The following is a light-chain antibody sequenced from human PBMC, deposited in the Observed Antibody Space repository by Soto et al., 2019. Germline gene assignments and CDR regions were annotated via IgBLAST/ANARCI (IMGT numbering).Light chain of an antibody. J-gene: IGLJ3*02. CDR2: EGS. Sequence: QSALTQPASVSGSPGQSITISCTGTSSDVGSYNLVSWYQQHPGKAPKLMIYEGSKRPSGVSNRFSGSKSGNTASLTISGLQAEDEADYFCISYTSDSSHVVFGGGTKLTVL. CDR1: SSDVGSYNL. V-gene: IGLV2-14*02. CDR3: ISYTSDSSHVV.